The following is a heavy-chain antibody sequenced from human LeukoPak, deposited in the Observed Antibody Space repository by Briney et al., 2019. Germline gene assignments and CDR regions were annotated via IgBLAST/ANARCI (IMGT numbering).Heavy chain of an antibody. CDR2: IKSKTDGGTT. D-gene: IGHD6-13*01. J-gene: IGHJ3*02. CDR1: GFTFSNAW. V-gene: IGHV3-15*01. CDR3: TTEIAAEGVAFDT. Sequence: GSLRLSCAASGFTFSNAWMSWVRQAPGKGLEWVGRIKSKTDGGTTDYAAPVNGRFTISRDDSKNTLYLQMNSLKTEDTAVYYCTTEIAAEGVAFDTWGQGTMVTVSS.